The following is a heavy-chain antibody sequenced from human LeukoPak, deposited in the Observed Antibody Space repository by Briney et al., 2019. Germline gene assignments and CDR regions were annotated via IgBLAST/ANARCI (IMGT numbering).Heavy chain of an antibody. CDR1: GGSISSYY. CDR3: ARMLRITIFGVVPYYFDY. V-gene: IGHV4-59*01. CDR2: IYYSGST. D-gene: IGHD3-3*01. J-gene: IGHJ4*02. Sequence: SETLSLTCTVSGGSISSYYWSWIRQPPGKGLEWIGYIYYSGSTNYNPSLKSRVTISVDTSKNQFSLKLSSVTAADTAVYYCARMLRITIFGVVPYYFDYWGQGTLVTVSS.